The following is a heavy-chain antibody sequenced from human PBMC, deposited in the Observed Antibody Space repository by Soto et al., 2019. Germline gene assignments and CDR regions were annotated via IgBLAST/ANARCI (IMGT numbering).Heavy chain of an antibody. D-gene: IGHD5-12*01. CDR2: IYYSGST. V-gene: IGHV4-59*01. CDR1: GGSISSYY. J-gene: IGHJ4*02. CDR3: ARDLPSGNPDY. Sequence: PSETLSLTXTVSGGSISSYYWSWIRQPPGKGLEWIGYIYYSGSTNYNPSLKSRVTISVDTSKNQFSLKLSSVTAADTAVYYCARDLPSGNPDYWGQGTLVTVSS.